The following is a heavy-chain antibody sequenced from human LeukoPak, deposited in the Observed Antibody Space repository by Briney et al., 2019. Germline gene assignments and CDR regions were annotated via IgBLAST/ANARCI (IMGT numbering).Heavy chain of an antibody. CDR3: ARVGSSWDFDY. Sequence: GGSLRLSCAASGFTASSNYMSWVRQAPGKGLEWVSAIYSGGSTYYADSVKGRFTISRDNSKNTLYLQMNSLRAEDTAVYYCARVGSSWDFDYWGQGTLVTASS. V-gene: IGHV3-66*02. CDR2: IYSGGST. CDR1: GFTASSNY. D-gene: IGHD6-13*01. J-gene: IGHJ4*02.